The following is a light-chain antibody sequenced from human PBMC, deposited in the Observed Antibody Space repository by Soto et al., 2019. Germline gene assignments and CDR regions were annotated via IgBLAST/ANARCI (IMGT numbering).Light chain of an antibody. CDR2: TDN. J-gene: IGLJ1*01. CDR1: ASNIGRNT. Sequence: QSVLTQPPSASGTPGQRITISCSGGASNIGRNTVTWYQQLPRRAPKLLIYTDNQRPSGVPDRFSGSKSGTSASLAISGLQSGDEADYYCATWDDSLNCYVFGTGTQLPVL. CDR3: ATWDDSLNCYV. V-gene: IGLV1-44*01.